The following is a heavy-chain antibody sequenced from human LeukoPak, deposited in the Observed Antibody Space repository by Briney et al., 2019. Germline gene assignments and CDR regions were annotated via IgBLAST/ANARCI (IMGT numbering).Heavy chain of an antibody. Sequence: GGSLRLSCAASGFTFSSYSMNWVRQAPGKGLEWVSSISSSSSYIYYADSVKGRFTISRDNAKNSLYLQMNSLRAEDTAVYYCARDEVAVAGTCQHGGQGTLVTVSS. CDR2: ISSSSSYI. V-gene: IGHV3-21*01. CDR3: ARDEVAVAGTCQH. D-gene: IGHD6-19*01. CDR1: GFTFSSYS. J-gene: IGHJ1*01.